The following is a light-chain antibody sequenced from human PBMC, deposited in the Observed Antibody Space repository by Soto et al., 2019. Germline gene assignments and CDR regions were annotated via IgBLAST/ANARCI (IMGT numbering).Light chain of an antibody. Sequence: EIVLTQSPGTLSLSPGERATLSCRASQSVSSSYLAWYQQKPGQAPRLLIYGASSRATGTPDRFSGSGSGTDFTLTISRLEPEDFAVYYCQQYGSSLTCGGGTKVDI. J-gene: IGKJ4*01. CDR1: QSVSSSY. V-gene: IGKV3-20*01. CDR2: GAS. CDR3: QQYGSSLT.